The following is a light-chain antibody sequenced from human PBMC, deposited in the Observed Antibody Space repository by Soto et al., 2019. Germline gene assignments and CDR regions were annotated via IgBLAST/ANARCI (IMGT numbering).Light chain of an antibody. CDR1: QSISSN. J-gene: IGKJ4*01. V-gene: IGKV3-15*01. CDR3: QQYNDWPPLT. CDR2: RAS. Sequence: IVMTQSPATLSVSPGERATLSCRASQSISSNLAWYQQKPGQAPRLLIYRASTRATGIPARFSGSGSGTEFTLTISSLQSEDFAVYYCQQYNDWPPLTFGGGTKVEIK.